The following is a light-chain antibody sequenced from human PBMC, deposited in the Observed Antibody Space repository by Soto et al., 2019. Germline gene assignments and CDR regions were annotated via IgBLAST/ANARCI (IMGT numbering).Light chain of an antibody. J-gene: IGKJ1*01. CDR3: QQYNSYSPWT. V-gene: IGKV1-5*01. Sequence: DIQMTQPPSTLSASVGDRVTITCRASQSISIWLAWYQQKPGKAPKLLIHDASSLESGVPSRFSGSGSGTEFTLTISSLQPDDFATYCCQQYNSYSPWTFGQGTKVEIK. CDR1: QSISIW. CDR2: DAS.